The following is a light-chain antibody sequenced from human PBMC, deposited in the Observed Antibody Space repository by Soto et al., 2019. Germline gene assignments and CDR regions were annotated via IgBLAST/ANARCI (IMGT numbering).Light chain of an antibody. CDR2: ASS. CDR1: QSFSSSY. V-gene: IGKV3-20*01. CDR3: QQYGNSHRYT. Sequence: IVLTQSPGTLSLSPGERATLSCRASQSFSSSYLAWYQQKPGQAPRLLIFASSKRATGIPDRFTGSGSGADFTLTISRLEPEDFAVYYCQQYGNSHRYTFGQGTKLEI. J-gene: IGKJ2*01.